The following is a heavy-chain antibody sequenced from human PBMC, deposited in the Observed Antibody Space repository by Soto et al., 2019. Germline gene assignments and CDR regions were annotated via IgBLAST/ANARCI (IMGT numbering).Heavy chain of an antibody. Sequence: QVQLVQSGGEVKKPGASVKVSCKASGYTFINYGITWVRQAPGQGLEWMGWISAYNGNTNSAQKLQGRVTMTTDTSTSTAYMELRSLRSDDTAVYYWARGPHYYLSGSPSWSTADWGQGTLVTVSS. V-gene: IGHV1-18*04. D-gene: IGHD3-10*01. J-gene: IGHJ4*02. CDR3: ARGPHYYLSGSPSWSTAD. CDR2: ISAYNGNT. CDR1: GYTFINYG.